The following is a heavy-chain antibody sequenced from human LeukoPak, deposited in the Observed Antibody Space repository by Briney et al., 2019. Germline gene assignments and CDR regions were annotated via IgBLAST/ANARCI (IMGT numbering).Heavy chain of an antibody. CDR1: GFTISSIN. Sequence: GGSLRLSSAASGFTISSINMSWVRPAPGQGLEWGSIIYSGGTTYSPDSEKGRTTISRDNSKTTQYIQMNSLRAEDTAVYYCARAQPSYSSSWGQGTLVTVSS. V-gene: IGHV3-66*01. CDR3: ARAQPSYSSS. CDR2: IYSGGTT. J-gene: IGHJ4*02. D-gene: IGHD6-13*01.